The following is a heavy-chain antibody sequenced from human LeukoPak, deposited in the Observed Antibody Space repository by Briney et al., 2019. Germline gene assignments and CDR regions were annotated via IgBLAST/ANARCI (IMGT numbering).Heavy chain of an antibody. CDR2: ISSSSSYI. Sequence: GGSLRLSCVASGFTFTSYNMNWVRQAPGKGLEWVSSISSSSSYIYYADSVKGRFTISRDNAKNSLYLQMNSLRAEDTAVYYCARDSTVTTIDYWGPGTLVAVSS. CDR1: GFTFTSYN. D-gene: IGHD4-17*01. J-gene: IGHJ4*02. CDR3: ARDSTVTTIDY. V-gene: IGHV3-21*01.